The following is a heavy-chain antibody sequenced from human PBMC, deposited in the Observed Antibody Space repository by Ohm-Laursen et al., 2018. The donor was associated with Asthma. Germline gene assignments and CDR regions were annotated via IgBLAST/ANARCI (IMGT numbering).Heavy chain of an antibody. CDR3: ARPVSAGTNNWFDP. Sequence: SLRLSCAASGFTFSDYTMNWVRQAPGKGLEWVSSISSSSSFIYYADSVKGRFTISRDNAKNSLYLQMNSLRAEDTAVYYCARPVSAGTNNWFDPWGQGTLVTVSS. V-gene: IGHV3-21*01. CDR2: ISSSSSFI. D-gene: IGHD1-7*01. J-gene: IGHJ5*02. CDR1: GFTFSDYT.